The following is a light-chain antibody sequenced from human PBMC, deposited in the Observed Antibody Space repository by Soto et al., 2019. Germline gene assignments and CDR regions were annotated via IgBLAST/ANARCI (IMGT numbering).Light chain of an antibody. CDR1: QSVSSY. Sequence: EIVLTQSPATLSLSPGERATLSCRASQSVSSYLAWYQQKPGQAPRLLIYDASNRATGIPARFSGSGSGTDFTLTISSLEPEDFAVYYCQQRSNWRPSFGPWTKVDIK. CDR3: QQRSNWRPS. CDR2: DAS. J-gene: IGKJ3*01. V-gene: IGKV3-11*01.